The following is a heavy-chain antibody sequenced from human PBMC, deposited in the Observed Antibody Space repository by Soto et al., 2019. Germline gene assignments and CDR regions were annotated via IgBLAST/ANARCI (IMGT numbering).Heavy chain of an antibody. J-gene: IGHJ4*02. CDR2: ISGSGGST. CDR1: GFTFTNYA. CDR3: ATYGGKRYLDY. V-gene: IGHV3-23*01. D-gene: IGHD4-17*01. Sequence: GGSLRLSCAASGFTFTNYAMSWVRQAPGKGLDWVLGISGSGGSTYYAYSVKGRFTISRDNSKNTLYLQMSSLGAEDTAVYYCATYGGKRYLDYRGQGTLVTVSS.